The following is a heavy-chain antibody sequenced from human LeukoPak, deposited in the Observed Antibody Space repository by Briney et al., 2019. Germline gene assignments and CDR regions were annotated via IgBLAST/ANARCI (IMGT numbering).Heavy chain of an antibody. CDR3: AGGPRQYYYSGSYHY. D-gene: IGHD3-10*01. CDR2: IYSSGNT. Sequence: SEPLSLTCTVSGDSVRNDDYYWNWLRQPPGRGLEWIGYIYSSGNTNDDPSLRSRVTISLDTSKNQFALKLTSVTAADTAVYYCAGGPRQYYYSGSYHYWGQGTLVTVSS. CDR1: GDSVRNDDYY. V-gene: IGHV4-61*08. J-gene: IGHJ4*02.